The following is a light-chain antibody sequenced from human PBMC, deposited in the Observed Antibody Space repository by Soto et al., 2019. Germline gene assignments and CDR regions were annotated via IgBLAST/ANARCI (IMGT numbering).Light chain of an antibody. Sequence: QSVLTQPPSVSGAPGQRVTISCTGSSSNIGAGYDVHWYQQLPGTAPKVMIYDVTKRPSGVPDRFSGSKSANTASLTISGLQADDEADYYCCSYAGNYTLLFGGGTKLTVL. CDR3: CSYAGNYTLL. V-gene: IGLV1-40*01. J-gene: IGLJ2*01. CDR2: DVT. CDR1: SSNIGAGYD.